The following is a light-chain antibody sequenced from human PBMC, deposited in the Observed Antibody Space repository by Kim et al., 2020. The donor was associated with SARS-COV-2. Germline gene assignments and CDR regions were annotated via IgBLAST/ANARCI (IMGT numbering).Light chain of an antibody. V-gene: IGLV2-11*03. J-gene: IGLJ3*02. CDR1: NSDVGAYNY. CDR3: CSYAGTSYV. Sequence: PGQSVTISCTGTNSDVGAYNYVSWYQQHPGKAPKFIIYDVNKRPSGVPDRFSGSKSGNTASLTISGLQAEDEADYYCCSYAGTSYVFGGGTQLTVL. CDR2: DVN.